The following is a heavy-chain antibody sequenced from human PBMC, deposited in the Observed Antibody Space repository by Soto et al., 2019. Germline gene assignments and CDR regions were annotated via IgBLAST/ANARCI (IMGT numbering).Heavy chain of an antibody. Sequence: EVQLVESGGGLVQPGGSLRLSCAGSGFTLSDHYIDWVRQAPGKGLEWVGRSRDKAQGYSTEYAASVKGRFTTSRDDSKNSVYLQMSSLRAEDTAVYYCAKRQSGNFGPFDSWGQGTLVTVSS. CDR2: SRDKAQGYST. CDR3: AKRQSGNFGPFDS. D-gene: IGHD2-21*02. V-gene: IGHV3-72*01. CDR1: GFTLSDHY. J-gene: IGHJ4*02.